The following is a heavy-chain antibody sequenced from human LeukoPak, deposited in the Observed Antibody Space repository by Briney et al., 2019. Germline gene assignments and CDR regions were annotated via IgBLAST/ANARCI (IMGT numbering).Heavy chain of an antibody. Sequence: GASVKVSCKTSGYTFTDYYIHWVRQAPGQGLEWMGWINTKTGRTSFARTFQGGVTLTRDPSITTVYMDMAWLTSDDTAIYFCARADFIDAGPYVIAPWGQGTLVTVSS. CDR2: INTKTGRT. V-gene: IGHV1-2*02. J-gene: IGHJ5*02. CDR3: ARADFIDAGPYVIAP. CDR1: GYTFTDYY. D-gene: IGHD3-3*01.